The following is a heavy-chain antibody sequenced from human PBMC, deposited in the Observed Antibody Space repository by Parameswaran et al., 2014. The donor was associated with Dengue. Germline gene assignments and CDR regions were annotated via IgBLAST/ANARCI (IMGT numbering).Heavy chain of an antibody. V-gene: IGHV3-21*01. CDR3: ARDLLWFRELRYGMDV. Sequence: WIRQPPGKGLEWVSSISSSSSYIYYADSVKGRFTISRDNAKNSLYLQMNSLRAEDTAVYYCARDLLWFRELRYGMDVWGQGTTVTVSS. D-gene: IGHD3-10*01. J-gene: IGHJ6*02. CDR2: ISSSSSYI.